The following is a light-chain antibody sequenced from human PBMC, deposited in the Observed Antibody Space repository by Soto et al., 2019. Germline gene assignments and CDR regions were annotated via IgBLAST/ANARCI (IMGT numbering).Light chain of an antibody. J-gene: IGKJ4*01. CDR2: DAY. Sequence: EIVLTQSPATLSLSPGETATLSCRASQSVSSSLAWYQQKPGQTPRLLIYDAYNRATGIPARFSGSGSGTDFTLTVSSLEPEDFAVYYCQQRSSWPLTFGGGTKVEIK. V-gene: IGKV3-11*01. CDR1: QSVSSS. CDR3: QQRSSWPLT.